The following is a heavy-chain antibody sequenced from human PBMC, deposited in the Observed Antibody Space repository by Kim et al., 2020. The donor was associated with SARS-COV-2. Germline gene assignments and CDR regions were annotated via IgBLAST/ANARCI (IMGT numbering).Heavy chain of an antibody. CDR3: ARGGGGSGSPYYFDY. CDR2: ISSSSSYT. D-gene: IGHD3-10*01. V-gene: IGHV3-11*05. CDR1: GFTFSDYY. Sequence: GGSLRLSCAASGFTFSDYYMSWIRQAPGKGLEWVSYISSSSSYTNYADSVKGRFTISRDNAKNSLYLQMNSLRAEDTAVYYCARGGGGSGSPYYFDYWGQGTLVTVSS. J-gene: IGHJ4*02.